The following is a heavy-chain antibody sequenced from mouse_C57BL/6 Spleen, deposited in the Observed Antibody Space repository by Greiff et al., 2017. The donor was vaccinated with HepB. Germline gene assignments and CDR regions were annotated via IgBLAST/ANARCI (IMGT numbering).Heavy chain of an antibody. CDR1: GYTFTSYW. Sequence: QVQLQQPGAELVRPGTSVKLSYKASGYTFTSYWMHWVKQRPGQGLEWIGVIDPSDSYTNYNQKFKGKATLTVDTSSSTAYMQLSSLTSEDSAVYYCARYYYGSRMDYWGQGTTLTVSS. CDR2: IDPSDSYT. V-gene: IGHV1-59*01. CDR3: ARYYYGSRMDY. J-gene: IGHJ2*01. D-gene: IGHD1-1*01.